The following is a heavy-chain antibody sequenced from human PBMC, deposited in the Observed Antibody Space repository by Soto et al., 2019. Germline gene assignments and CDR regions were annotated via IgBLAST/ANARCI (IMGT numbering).Heavy chain of an antibody. CDR2: VSAYNGNT. J-gene: IGHJ6*02. V-gene: IGHV1-18*04. D-gene: IGHD3-3*01. CDR3: ARDTLTSQYYDFWSGYYAIYYYYGMDV. CDR1: GYTFTSYG. Sequence: ASVKVSCKASGYTFTSYGISWVRQAPGQGLEWMGWVSAYNGNTNYAQKLQGRVTMTTDTSTSTADMELRSLRSDDTAVYYCARDTLTSQYYDFWSGYYAIYYYYGMDVWGQGTTVTVSS.